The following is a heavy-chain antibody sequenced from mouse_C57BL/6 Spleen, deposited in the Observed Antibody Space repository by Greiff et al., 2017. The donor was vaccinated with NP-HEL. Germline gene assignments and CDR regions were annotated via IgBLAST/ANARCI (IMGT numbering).Heavy chain of an antibody. CDR2: ISSGSSTI. Sequence: DVKLQESGGGLVKPGGSLKLSCAASGFTFSDYGMHWVRQAPEKGLEWVAYISSGSSTIYYADTVKGRFTISRDNAKNTLFLQMTSLRSEDTAMYYCARSIYYYGSSLLLAMDYWGQGTSVTVSS. V-gene: IGHV5-17*01. CDR3: ARSIYYYGSSLLLAMDY. CDR1: GFTFSDYG. D-gene: IGHD1-1*01. J-gene: IGHJ4*01.